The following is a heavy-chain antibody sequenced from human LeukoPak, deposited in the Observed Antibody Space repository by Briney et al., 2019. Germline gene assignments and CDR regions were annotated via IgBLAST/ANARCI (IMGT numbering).Heavy chain of an antibody. CDR3: ARPASSGSYWRDFDY. J-gene: IGHJ4*02. V-gene: IGHV5-51*01. CDR1: GYSFTSYW. CDR2: IYPGDSDT. D-gene: IGHD3-10*01. Sequence: GESLKISCKGSGYSFTSYWIGWVRQMPGKGLEWMGIIYPGDSDTRYSPSFQGQVTTSADKSISTAYLQWSSLKASDTAMYYCARPASSGSYWRDFDYWGQGTLVTVSS.